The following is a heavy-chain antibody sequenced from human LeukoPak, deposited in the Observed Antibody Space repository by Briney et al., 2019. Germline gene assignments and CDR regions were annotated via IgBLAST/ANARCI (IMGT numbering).Heavy chain of an antibody. J-gene: IGHJ4*02. CDR1: GXSFTSNW. V-gene: IGHV5-10-1*01. D-gene: IGHD1-26*01. CDR2: IDPSDSHI. Sequence: PGESLRISFNCSGXSFTSNWISWVRQVPRKGLEWMGRIDPSDSHINYSPSFQGHVTISVDKSISTAYLQWSSLRASDTAMYYCARQGRGSYRRDFDYWGQGTLVIVSS. CDR3: ARQGRGSYRRDFDY.